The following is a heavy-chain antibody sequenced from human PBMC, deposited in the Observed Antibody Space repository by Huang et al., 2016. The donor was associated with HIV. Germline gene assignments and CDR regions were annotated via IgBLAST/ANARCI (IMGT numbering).Heavy chain of an antibody. CDR1: GGTFRSYA. V-gene: IGHV1-69*13. CDR3: ARARGYYDSSVSYYFDY. Sequence: QVQLVQSGAEVKKPGSSVKVSCKASGGTFRSYAISRVRQAPGQGLEWMGGIIPILGTANYAQKCQGRVTITADESTSTAYMELSSLRSEDTAVYYCARARGYYDSSVSYYFDYWGQGTLVTVSS. D-gene: IGHD3-22*01. CDR2: IIPILGTA. J-gene: IGHJ4*02.